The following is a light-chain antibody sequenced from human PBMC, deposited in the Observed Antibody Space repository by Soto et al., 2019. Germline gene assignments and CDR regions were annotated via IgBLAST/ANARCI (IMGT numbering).Light chain of an antibody. CDR2: AAS. CDR3: QQYGSLPLT. J-gene: IGKJ4*01. V-gene: IGKV3D-15*02. CDR1: QSVSSN. Sequence: EIVMSQSPATLSVSPGERATLSCRASQSVSSNLAWYQQKPGQAPRLLIYAASTRATGIPDRFSGSGSGTDFTPTISSLQSEDFAAYYCQQYGSLPLTFGGGTKVDIK.